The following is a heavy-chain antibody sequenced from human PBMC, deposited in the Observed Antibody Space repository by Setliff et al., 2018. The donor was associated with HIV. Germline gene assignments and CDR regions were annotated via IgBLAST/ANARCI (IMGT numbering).Heavy chain of an antibody. D-gene: IGHD6-13*01. V-gene: IGHV4-4*07. CDR2: IYTTGGT. CDR3: ARSNPGITAGLLAY. J-gene: IGHJ4*02. Sequence: SETLSLTCTVSGDSIGDYYWNWIRQPAGKGLEWIGRIYTTGGTNYNPALKSRVTMSIDTSKNQIPLKLNSVTAADTATYYCARSNPGITAGLLAYWGPGTLVTVSS. CDR1: GDSIGDYY.